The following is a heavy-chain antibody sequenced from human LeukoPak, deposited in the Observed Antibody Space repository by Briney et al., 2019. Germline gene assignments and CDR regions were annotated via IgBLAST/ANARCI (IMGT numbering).Heavy chain of an antibody. J-gene: IGHJ5*02. CDR1: GYMFTSHG. CDR3: ARYTTKTNWFDP. Sequence: GASVNVSCKSSGYMFTSHGIHWLRQAPGQGLEWMGWINPNGGGTNYAQKFQGRVTMTRDTSISTAYMELSRLRSDDTAVYYCARYTTKTNWFDPWGQGTLVTVSS. CDR2: INPNGGGT. V-gene: IGHV1-2*02. D-gene: IGHD2-2*02.